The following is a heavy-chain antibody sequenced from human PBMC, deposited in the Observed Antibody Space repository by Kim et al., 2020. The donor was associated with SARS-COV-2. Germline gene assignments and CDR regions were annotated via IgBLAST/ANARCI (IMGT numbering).Heavy chain of an antibody. CDR1: GVTFRNYA. V-gene: IGHV3-64D*06. CDR2: ISSNGGDI. J-gene: IGHJ4*02. Sequence: GGSLRLSCSASGVTFRNYAIHWVRQAPGKGLEYVSAISSNGGDIYYADSVKGRFTISRDNSKNTLYLQMSSLRAEDTAVYYCVKEMHSRFGGVIVGGYSFDYWGQGILVTVSS. CDR3: VKEMHSRFGGVIVGGYSFDY. D-gene: IGHD3-16*02.